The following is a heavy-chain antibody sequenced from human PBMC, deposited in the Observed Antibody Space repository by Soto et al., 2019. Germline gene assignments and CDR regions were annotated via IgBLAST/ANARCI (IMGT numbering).Heavy chain of an antibody. CDR2: IYYSGST. D-gene: IGHD3-22*01. J-gene: IGHJ4*02. CDR1: GGSISSGGYY. V-gene: IGHV4-31*03. Sequence: QVQLQESGPGLVKPSQTLSLTCTVSGGSISSGGYYWNWIRQHPGKGLEWIGYIYYSGSTDYNPSLKSRVTISVDTSKNQFSLKLSSVTAADTAVYYCARVLYDSSGYLFAYWGQGTLVTVSS. CDR3: ARVLYDSSGYLFAY.